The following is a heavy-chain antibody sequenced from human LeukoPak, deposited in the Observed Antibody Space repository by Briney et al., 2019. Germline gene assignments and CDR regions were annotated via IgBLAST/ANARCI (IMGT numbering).Heavy chain of an antibody. CDR3: AGDGYNPIDY. D-gene: IGHD5-24*01. CDR2: IYYSGST. Sequence: SETLSLTCTVSGGSISSSSYYWGWLRQPPGKGLEWFRTIYYSGSTYYNPSHRSRVTISVDTSKNQFSLKLSSVTAADTAVYFCAGDGYNPIDYWGQGTLVTVSS. CDR1: GGSISSSSYY. V-gene: IGHV4-39*02. J-gene: IGHJ4*02.